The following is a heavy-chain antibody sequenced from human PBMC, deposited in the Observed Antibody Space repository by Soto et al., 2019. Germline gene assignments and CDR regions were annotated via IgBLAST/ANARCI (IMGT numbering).Heavy chain of an antibody. J-gene: IGHJ5*02. CDR3: ARCTGSCSGTSCYYSCDT. CDR1: GGSIRSSSYY. Sequence: SETLSLTCSVSGGSIRSSSYYWGWIRQPPGKGLEWLATVYYSGSTYYNPSLRSRLTLAVDTSKNHFSLKVNSVTAADTAVYYCARCTGSCSGTSCYYSCDTWGQGTLVTVS. D-gene: IGHD2-2*01. V-gene: IGHV4-39*02. CDR2: VYYSGST.